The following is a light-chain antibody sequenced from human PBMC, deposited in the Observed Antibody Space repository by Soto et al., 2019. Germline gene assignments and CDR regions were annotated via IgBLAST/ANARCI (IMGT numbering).Light chain of an antibody. J-gene: IGLJ2*01. CDR1: SSNIGSNT. CDR3: APWDDSLNGPV. CDR2: SNN. Sequence: QSVLTQPPSASGTPGQRVTISCSGSSSNIGSNTVNWYQQLPGTAPKLLIYSNNQRPSGVPDRCSGSKSGTSASLAISGLQSEDEADYYCAPWDDSLNGPVFGGGTKLTVL. V-gene: IGLV1-44*01.